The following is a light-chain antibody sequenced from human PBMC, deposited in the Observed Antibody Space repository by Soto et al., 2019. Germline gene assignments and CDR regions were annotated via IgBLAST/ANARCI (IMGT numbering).Light chain of an antibody. CDR1: GRYVEGYDY. J-gene: IGLJ1*01. V-gene: IGLV2-14*03. CDR3: CSYTSSGTYV. Sequence: QSVLTQPACVTSDVGRSILISCTETGRYVEGYDYVSWYQQYPGKAPKLVIYDVTNRPSGVSNRFSGSKSGNTAALIIFGLQAEDEADYYCCSYTSSGTYVFGTGTKVTVL. CDR2: DVT.